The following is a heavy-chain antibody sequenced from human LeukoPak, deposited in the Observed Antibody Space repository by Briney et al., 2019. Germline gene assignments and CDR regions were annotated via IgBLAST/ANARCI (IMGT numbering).Heavy chain of an antibody. Sequence: PGGSLRLSCAASGFTSSSYGMHWVRQAPGKGLEWVAVIWYDGSNKYYADSVKGRFTISRDNSKNTLYLQMNSLGAEDTAVYYCAREGMTTYGMDVWGQGTTVTVSS. V-gene: IGHV3-33*01. D-gene: IGHD4-11*01. J-gene: IGHJ6*02. CDR3: AREGMTTYGMDV. CDR1: GFTSSSYG. CDR2: IWYDGSNK.